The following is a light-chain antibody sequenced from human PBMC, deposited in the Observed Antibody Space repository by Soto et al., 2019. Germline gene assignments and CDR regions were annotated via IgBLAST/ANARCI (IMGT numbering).Light chain of an antibody. V-gene: IGLV2-14*01. Sequence: QSALTQPASVSGSPGQSITISCTGTSSDVGDYKYVSWYQQYPGKAPKVMIYEVSNRPSGVSNRFSGSKSGNTASLTISGLQAEDEAEYYCSSYTGSSTMVFGGGTKLTVL. CDR2: EVS. J-gene: IGLJ3*02. CDR1: SSDVGDYKY. CDR3: SSYTGSSTMV.